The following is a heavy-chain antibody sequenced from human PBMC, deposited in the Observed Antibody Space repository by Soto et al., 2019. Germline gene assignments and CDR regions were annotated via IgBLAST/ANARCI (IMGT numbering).Heavy chain of an antibody. CDR3: AKAAVWGSYLGPNWFDP. V-gene: IGHV3-23*01. J-gene: IGHJ5*02. CDR2: ISGSGGST. CDR1: GFTFSSYA. D-gene: IGHD3-16*02. Sequence: QPGGSLRLSCAASGFTFSSYAMSWVRQAPGKGLEWVSAISGSGGSTYYADSVKGRFTISRDNSKNTLYLQMNSLRAEDTAVYYCAKAAVWGSYLGPNWFDPWGQGTLVTVSS.